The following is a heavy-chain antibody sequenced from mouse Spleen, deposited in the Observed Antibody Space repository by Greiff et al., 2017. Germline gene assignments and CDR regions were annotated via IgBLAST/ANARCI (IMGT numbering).Heavy chain of an antibody. CDR2: IDPANGNT. V-gene: IGHV14-3*02. Sequence: EVHLVESGAELVKPGASVKLSCTASGFNIKDTYMHWVKQRPEQGLEWIGRIDPANGNTKYDPKFQGKATITADTSSNTAYLQLSSLTSEDTAVYYCARGDYYGNTDYWGQGTTLTVSS. D-gene: IGHD1-1*01. CDR1: GFNIKDTY. J-gene: IGHJ2*01. CDR3: ARGDYYGNTDY.